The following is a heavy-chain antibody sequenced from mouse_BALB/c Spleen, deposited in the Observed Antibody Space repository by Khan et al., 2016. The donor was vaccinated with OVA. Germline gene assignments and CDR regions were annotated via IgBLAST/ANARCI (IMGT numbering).Heavy chain of an antibody. J-gene: IGHJ4*01. CDR3: ARPPYCSDVIVY. D-gene: IGHD2-10*01. V-gene: IGHV9-3-1*01. Sequence: QIQLVQSGPELKKPGETVKISCKASGYTFTNYGMNWVKQAPGKGLKWMGWINTYTGEPTYADDFKGRFAFSLETSASTAYLQINNLKNEDTATYFCARPPYCSDVIVYWGQGTSGTVSS. CDR1: GYTFTNYG. CDR2: INTYTGEP.